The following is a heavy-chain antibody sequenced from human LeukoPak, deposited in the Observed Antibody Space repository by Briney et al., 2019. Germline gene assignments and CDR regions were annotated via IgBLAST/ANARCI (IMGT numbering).Heavy chain of an antibody. D-gene: IGHD6-13*01. V-gene: IGHV3-30-3*01. Sequence: PGGSLRPSCAASGFTFTSYATHWVRQAPGKGLEWVAVISNHGSNSYYAYSVKRRFTIPRENAQNTLFVKMNSPRAEDTAMYYCARVLAAAGTSDYWGQGTLVTVSS. CDR2: ISNHGSNS. CDR1: GFTFTSYA. CDR3: ARVLAAAGTSDY. J-gene: IGHJ4*02.